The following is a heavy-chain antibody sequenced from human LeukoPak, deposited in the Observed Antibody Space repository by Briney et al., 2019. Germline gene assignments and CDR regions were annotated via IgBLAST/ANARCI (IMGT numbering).Heavy chain of an antibody. V-gene: IGHV4-59*08. Sequence: SETLSLTCTISGGSISSYYWSWIRQPPGKGLEWIGYIYYSGSSNYNPSLKSRVTISVDTSKNQFSLNLTSVTAADTAVYYCARYGSATVARFDYWGQGSRVTVSS. J-gene: IGHJ4*02. CDR1: GGSISSYY. CDR3: ARYGSATVARFDY. D-gene: IGHD4-11*01. CDR2: IYYSGSS.